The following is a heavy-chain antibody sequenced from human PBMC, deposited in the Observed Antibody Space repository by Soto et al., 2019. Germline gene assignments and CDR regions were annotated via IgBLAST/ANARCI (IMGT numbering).Heavy chain of an antibody. Sequence: QMQLVQSGAEVKKTGSSVTVSCKASGYTFTYRYLHWVRQAPGQALEWMGWITPFNGNTNYAQKFQDRVTITRDRSMSTAYMELSSMRSEATAMYYCALGGSSGYWYYFDYWGQGTLVTVSS. V-gene: IGHV1-45*02. CDR3: ALGGSSGYWYYFDY. J-gene: IGHJ4*02. D-gene: IGHD3-22*01. CDR1: GYTFTYRY. CDR2: ITPFNGNT.